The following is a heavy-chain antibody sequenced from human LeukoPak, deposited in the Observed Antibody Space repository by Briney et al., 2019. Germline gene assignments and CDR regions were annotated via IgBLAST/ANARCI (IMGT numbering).Heavy chain of an antibody. V-gene: IGHV1-18*01. CDR1: GYTFTSYG. CDR2: ISAYNGNT. D-gene: IGHD6-13*01. J-gene: IGHJ4*02. CDR3: ARASQQLVLGSFDY. Sequence: ASVKVSCKASGYTFTSYGISWVRQAPGQGLEWMGWISAYNGNTNYAQKLQGRVTMTTDTSTSTAYMELRSLRSDDTAVYYWARASQQLVLGSFDYWGQGTLVTVSS.